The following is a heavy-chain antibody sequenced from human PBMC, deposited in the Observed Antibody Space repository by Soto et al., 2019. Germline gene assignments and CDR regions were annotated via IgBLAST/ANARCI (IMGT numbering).Heavy chain of an antibody. CDR2: INSAGSIT. Sequence: EVQLVESGGGLVQPGGSLRLSCSTSGFTLSSHWMHWVRQAPGKGLVWVSRINSAGSITTYADSVRGRFTISRDNAKNTVYLQMNSLRADATAVYYCARGTYYRYGYTDYWGQGTLVTVSS. D-gene: IGHD5-18*01. V-gene: IGHV3-74*01. J-gene: IGHJ4*02. CDR3: ARGTYYRYGYTDY. CDR1: GFTLSSHW.